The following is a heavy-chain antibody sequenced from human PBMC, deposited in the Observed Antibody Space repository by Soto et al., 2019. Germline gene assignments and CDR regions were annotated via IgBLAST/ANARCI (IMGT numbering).Heavy chain of an antibody. CDR1: GGSISSYY. D-gene: IGHD3-10*01. Sequence: SETLSLTCTVSGGSISSYYWSWIRQPPGKGLEWIGYIYYSGSTNYNPSRKSRVTRSVDTSKNQCSLKLSPVTAADTAVYYCARRYGSAFDICGEGTTVTVSS. CDR3: ARRYGSAFDI. J-gene: IGHJ3*02. CDR2: IYYSGST. V-gene: IGHV4-59*01.